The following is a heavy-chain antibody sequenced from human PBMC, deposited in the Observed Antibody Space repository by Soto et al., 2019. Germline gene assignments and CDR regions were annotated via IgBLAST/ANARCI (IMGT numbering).Heavy chain of an antibody. Sequence: QVQLVQSGAGVKKPGSWVKVSCKPSGGTFSSYAFSWVRQAPGQGLEGLGGIFPIFGTANYAHKFQGRVTITADESTSTAYMELSSLRSEDTAVYYCAREVVVAATGWFDPWGQGTLVTVSS. V-gene: IGHV1-69*12. CDR1: GGTFSSYA. J-gene: IGHJ5*02. D-gene: IGHD2-15*01. CDR3: AREVVVAATGWFDP. CDR2: IFPIFGTA.